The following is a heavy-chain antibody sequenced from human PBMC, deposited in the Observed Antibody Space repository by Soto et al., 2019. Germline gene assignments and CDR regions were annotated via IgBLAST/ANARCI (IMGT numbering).Heavy chain of an antibody. CDR3: ERIRGSSGFDY. D-gene: IGHD6-19*01. Sequence: SGPTLVNPTQTLTLTCTFSGFSLSTSGMRVSWIRQPPGKALEWLARIDWDDDKFYSTSLKTRLTISKDTSKNQVVLTMTNMDPVDTATYYCERIRGSSGFDYWGQGTLVTVSS. J-gene: IGHJ4*02. CDR1: GFSLSTSGMR. V-gene: IGHV2-70*04. CDR2: IDWDDDK.